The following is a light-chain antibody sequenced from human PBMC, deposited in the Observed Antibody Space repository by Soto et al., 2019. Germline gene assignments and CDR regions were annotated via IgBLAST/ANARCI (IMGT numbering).Light chain of an antibody. CDR3: QQYKTYMYN. J-gene: IGKJ2*01. CDR2: RAS. Sequence: DIQMTQSPSTLSASVGDRVIITCRASQSIDSWLAWYQQKPGKAPKLLIYRASSLESGVPSRFSGSGSGTEFTRTISSLQPDDFATYYCQQYKTYMYNCAQGTKLEIK. V-gene: IGKV1-5*03. CDR1: QSIDSW.